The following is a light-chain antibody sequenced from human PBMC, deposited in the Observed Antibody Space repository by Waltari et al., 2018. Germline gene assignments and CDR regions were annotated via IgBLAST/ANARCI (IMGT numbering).Light chain of an antibody. Sequence: SALTHPDAVSGFPGQSLTISCSGLSSNSGGYEYVSWYQQHPGKAPKVIIYDVNNRPSGVSNRFSGSKSGSSASLTISGLQAEDEADYYCSSFTSSTTGIFGGGTKVTVL. J-gene: IGLJ2*01. V-gene: IGLV2-14*03. CDR2: DVN. CDR3: SSFTSSTTGI. CDR1: SSNSGGYEY.